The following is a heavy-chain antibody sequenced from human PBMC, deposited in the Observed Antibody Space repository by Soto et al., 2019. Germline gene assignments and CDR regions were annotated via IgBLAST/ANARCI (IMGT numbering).Heavy chain of an antibody. CDR2: ISSSSSYI. J-gene: IGHJ4*02. CDR1: GFTFSSYS. V-gene: IGHV3-21*01. Sequence: EVQLVESGGGLVKPGGSLRLSCAASGFTFSSYSMNWVRQAPGKGLEWVSSISSSSSYIYYADSVKGRFTISRDNAKNALYLQMNSLRAEDTAVYYCASTRIDYGGTLPYWGQGALVTVSS. CDR3: ASTRIDYGGTLPY. D-gene: IGHD4-17*01.